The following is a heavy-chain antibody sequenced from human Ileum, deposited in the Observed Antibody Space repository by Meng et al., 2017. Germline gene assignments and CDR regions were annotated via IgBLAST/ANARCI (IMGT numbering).Heavy chain of an antibody. J-gene: IGHJ4*02. D-gene: IGHD6-25*01. V-gene: IGHV3-66*02. Sequence: VRLVESGVGCVQPGGSLRLSCSVSGFTVSDIYMHWVRQAPGKGLDLVSILRAAGNTFYADSVEGRFTFSRDNSKNTVFLQMNDLRPEDTAVYYCVRGGGYIIAYWGQGSLVTVSS. CDR1: GFTVSDIY. CDR3: VRGGGYIIAY. CDR2: LRAAGNT.